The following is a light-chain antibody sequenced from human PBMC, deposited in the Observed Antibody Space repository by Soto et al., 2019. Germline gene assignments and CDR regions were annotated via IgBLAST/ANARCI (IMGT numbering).Light chain of an antibody. V-gene: IGKV1-33*01. J-gene: IGKJ5*01. CDR3: QQYESLPLT. CDR2: DAS. CDR1: QDINKN. Sequence: IQMIQAPASLSSAVCDRFTITFQASQDINKNLIWYQQKPGKAPKLLIYDASDLETGVPSRFSGSGSGTGFTFTISSLQPEDFATYYCQQYESLPLTFGQGTRLEIK.